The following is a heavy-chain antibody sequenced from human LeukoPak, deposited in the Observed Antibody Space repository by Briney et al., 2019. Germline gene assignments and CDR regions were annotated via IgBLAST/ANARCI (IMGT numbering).Heavy chain of an antibody. D-gene: IGHD6-19*01. J-gene: IGHJ4*02. CDR1: GVSFSGYH. Sequence: SETLSLTCGVYGVSFSGYHWNWIRQPPGEGLEWIGEINHSGSTNYNPSLKSRVTISVDTSKKQFSLRLSSVTAADTAVYFCARGVRIAVADPHLDYWGQGTLVTVSS. CDR2: INHSGST. CDR3: ARGVRIAVADPHLDY. V-gene: IGHV4-34*01.